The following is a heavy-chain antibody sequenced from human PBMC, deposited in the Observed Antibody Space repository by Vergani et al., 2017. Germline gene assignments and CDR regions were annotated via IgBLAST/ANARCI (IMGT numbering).Heavy chain of an antibody. Sequence: QVQLQQWGAGLLKPSETLSLTCAVYGGSFSGYYWSWIRQPPGKGLEWIGEINHSGSTNYNPSLKSRVTISLDTSKNQFPLKLGSVTAAATAVYYCARGPVYSSGWYFDYWGQGTLVTVSS. CDR2: INHSGST. CDR3: ARGPVYSSGWYFDY. D-gene: IGHD6-19*01. J-gene: IGHJ4*02. V-gene: IGHV4-34*01. CDR1: GGSFSGYY.